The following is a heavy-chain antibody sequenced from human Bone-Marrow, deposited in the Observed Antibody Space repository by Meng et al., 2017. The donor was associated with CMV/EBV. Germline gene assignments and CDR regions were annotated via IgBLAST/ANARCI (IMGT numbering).Heavy chain of an antibody. Sequence: SVKVSCKASGGTFSSYTISWVRQAPGQGLEWMGRIIPILGIANYAQKFQGRVTITTDESTSTAYMELSSLRSEDTAVYYCARDLAVAGRGAYYPPGDLYYYYGMDVWGQGTTVTVSS. D-gene: IGHD6-19*01. CDR1: GGTFSSYT. V-gene: IGHV1-69*16. CDR2: IIPILGIA. J-gene: IGHJ6*02. CDR3: ARDLAVAGRGAYYPPGDLYYYYGMDV.